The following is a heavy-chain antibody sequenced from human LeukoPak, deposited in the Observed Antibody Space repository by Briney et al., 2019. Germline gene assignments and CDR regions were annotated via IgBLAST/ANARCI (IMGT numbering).Heavy chain of an antibody. Sequence: PGGSLRLSCAASGFIFSDYYMSWIRQAPGKGLEWVSYITSSGNAIYYADSVKGRFTISRDNAKNSLYLQMNSLRAEDTAVYYCARDMYDYDSSGPIDYWGQGTLVTVSS. D-gene: IGHD3-22*01. V-gene: IGHV3-11*01. J-gene: IGHJ4*02. CDR2: ITSSGNAI. CDR1: GFIFSDYY. CDR3: ARDMYDYDSSGPIDY.